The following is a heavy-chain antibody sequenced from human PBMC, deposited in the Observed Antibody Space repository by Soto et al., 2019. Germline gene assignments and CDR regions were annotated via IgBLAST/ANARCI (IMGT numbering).Heavy chain of an antibody. J-gene: IGHJ5*02. CDR2: ISSSSDTI. Sequence: GGSLRLSCAASGFSFTSYNMNWVRQAPGKGLEWVSYISSSSDTIYYADSVKGRFTISRDNAKNSLYLQMNSLRAGDTAVYHCAREWCSSSSCYLLDPWGQGTLVTVSS. V-gene: IGHV3-48*01. CDR1: GFSFTSYN. D-gene: IGHD2-2*01. CDR3: AREWCSSSSCYLLDP.